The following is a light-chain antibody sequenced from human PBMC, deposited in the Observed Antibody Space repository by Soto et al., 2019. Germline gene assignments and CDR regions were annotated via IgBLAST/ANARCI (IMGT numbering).Light chain of an antibody. J-gene: IGLJ3*02. CDR2: DVS. CDR1: SSDVGGYDY. Sequence: QSALTQPRSVSGSPGQSVTISCSGTSSDVGGYDYVSWYQQHPGNAPKLMIYDVSERPSGVPDRFSGSKSGNTASLTISGLRAEDEADYYCCSYGGRNSVWVFGGGTKVTVL. V-gene: IGLV2-11*01. CDR3: CSYGGRNSVWV.